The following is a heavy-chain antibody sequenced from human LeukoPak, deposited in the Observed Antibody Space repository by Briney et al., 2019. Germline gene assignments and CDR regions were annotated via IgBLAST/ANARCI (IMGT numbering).Heavy chain of an antibody. CDR3: ARQSSSGWYGKVDY. CDR1: GGSISSSSYY. J-gene: IGHJ4*02. CDR2: IYYSGST. D-gene: IGHD6-19*01. V-gene: IGHV4-39*01. Sequence: SETLSLTCTVSGGSISSSSYYWGWIRQPPGKGLEWIGSIYYSGSTYYNPSLKSRVTISVDTSKNQFSLKLSSVTAADTAVYYCARQSSSGWYGKVDYWGQGTLVTVSS.